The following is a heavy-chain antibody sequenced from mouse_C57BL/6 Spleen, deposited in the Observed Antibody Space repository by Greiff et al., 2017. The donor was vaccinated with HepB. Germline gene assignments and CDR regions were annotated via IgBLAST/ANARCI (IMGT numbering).Heavy chain of an antibody. D-gene: IGHD2-5*01. CDR1: GFSFNTYA. J-gene: IGHJ3*01. CDR2: IRSKSNNYAT. V-gene: IGHV10-1*01. CDR3: VRQETYYSNWFAY. Sequence: EVMLVESGGGLVQPKGSLKLSCAASGFSFNTYAMNWVRQAPGKGLEWVARIRSKSNNYATYYADSVKDRFTISRDDSESMLYLQMNNLKTEDTAMYYCVRQETYYSNWFAYWGQGTLVTVSA.